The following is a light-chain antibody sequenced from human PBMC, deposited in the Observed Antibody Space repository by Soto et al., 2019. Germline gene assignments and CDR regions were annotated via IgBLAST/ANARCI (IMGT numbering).Light chain of an antibody. CDR1: SSDIGGFDY. CDR3: SSYTSSGTLLV. Sequence: QSVLTQPASVSGSPGQSITISCTGTSSDIGGFDYVSWYQLHPGKAPKFIIYDVYNRPSGVSTRFSGSKSGNTASLTISGLQAEDEAHYYCSSYTSSGTLLVFGGGTKLTVL. V-gene: IGLV2-14*01. CDR2: DVY. J-gene: IGLJ2*01.